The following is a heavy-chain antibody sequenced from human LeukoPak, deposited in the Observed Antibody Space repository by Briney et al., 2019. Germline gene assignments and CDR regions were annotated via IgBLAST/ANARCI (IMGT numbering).Heavy chain of an antibody. D-gene: IGHD3-22*01. V-gene: IGHV4-30-4*07. J-gene: IGHJ4*02. CDR2: IYYSGST. Sequence: PSETLSLTCAVSGGSISSGGYSWSWIRQPPGKGLEWIGYIYYSGSTYYNPSLKSRVTISVDTSKNQFSLKLSSVTAADTAVYYCARASDSSGYYYDYWGQGTLVTVSS. CDR3: ARASDSSGYYYDY. CDR1: GGSISSGGYS.